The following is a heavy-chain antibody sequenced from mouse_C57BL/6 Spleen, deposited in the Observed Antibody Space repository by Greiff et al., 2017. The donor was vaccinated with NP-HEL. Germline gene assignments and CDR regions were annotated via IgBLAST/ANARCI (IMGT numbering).Heavy chain of an antibody. Sequence: QVQLQQSGAELVKPGASVKLSCKASGYTFTSYWMHWVKQRPGQGLEWIGMIHPNSGSTNYNEKFKSKATLTVDKSSSTAYMQLSSLTSEDSAVYYCARGDSSPEAMDYWGQGTSVTVSS. CDR3: ARGDSSPEAMDY. V-gene: IGHV1-64*01. D-gene: IGHD1-1*01. CDR1: GYTFTSYW. CDR2: IHPNSGST. J-gene: IGHJ4*01.